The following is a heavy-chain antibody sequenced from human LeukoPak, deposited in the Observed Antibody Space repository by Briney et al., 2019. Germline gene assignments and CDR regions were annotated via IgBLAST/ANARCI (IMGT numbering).Heavy chain of an antibody. Sequence: GGSLRLSCAASGFTFSSYGMHWVRQAPGKGLEWVAVIWYDGSNKYYADSVKGRFTISRDNSKNTLYLQMNSLRAEDTAVYYWATDGYYYGSGSYSGYWGQGPLFTVSS. CDR1: GFTFSSYG. V-gene: IGHV3-33*01. CDR2: IWYDGSNK. D-gene: IGHD3-10*01. J-gene: IGHJ4*02. CDR3: ATDGYYYGSGSYSGY.